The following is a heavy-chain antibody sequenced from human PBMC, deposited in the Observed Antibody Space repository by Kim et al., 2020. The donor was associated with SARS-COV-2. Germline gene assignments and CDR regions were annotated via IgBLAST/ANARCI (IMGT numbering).Heavy chain of an antibody. J-gene: IGHJ5*02. D-gene: IGHD3-9*01. V-gene: IGHV3-30*02. Sequence: ADSAKSRITVSRDNSKNPMYLQMNSLRPADTDVYYCAKAGGVRYSPIDPWGQGTLVTVSS. CDR3: AKAGGVRYSPIDP.